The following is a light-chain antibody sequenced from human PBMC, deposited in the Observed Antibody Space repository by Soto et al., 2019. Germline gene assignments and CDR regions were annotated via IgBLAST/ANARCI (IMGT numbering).Light chain of an antibody. CDR1: SSNIGAGYD. CDR2: GNS. J-gene: IGLJ3*02. Sequence: QSVLTQPPSGSGAPGQRVTISCTGSSSNIGAGYDVHWYQQLPGTAPKLLIYGNSNRPSGVPDRFSGSKSGTSASLAITGLQAEDEADYYCQSYDSSLSGWVFGGGTKVTVL. CDR3: QSYDSSLSGWV. V-gene: IGLV1-40*01.